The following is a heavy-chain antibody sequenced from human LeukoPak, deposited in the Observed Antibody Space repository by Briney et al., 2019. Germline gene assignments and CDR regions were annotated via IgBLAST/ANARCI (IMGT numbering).Heavy chain of an antibody. CDR1: GFTFSSNS. D-gene: IGHD2-15*01. J-gene: IGHJ3*02. CDR2: ISGSGGST. CDR3: ARVSGLPAFDI. V-gene: IGHV3-23*01. Sequence: LPAQSLRPSCVASGFTFSSNSTSCVRQAPRKVLEWVSAISGSGGSTYYADSVKGRFTISRDNSKNTLYLQMNSMRAEDTAVYYCARVSGLPAFDIWGQGTMVTVSS.